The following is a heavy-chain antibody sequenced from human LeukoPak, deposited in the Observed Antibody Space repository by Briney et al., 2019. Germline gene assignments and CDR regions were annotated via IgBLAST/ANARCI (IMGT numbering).Heavy chain of an antibody. CDR3: ARGGPAAGRFDY. CDR1: GFTFSNYA. V-gene: IGHV3-23*01. J-gene: IGHJ4*02. D-gene: IGHD6-13*01. Sequence: PGGSLRLSCAASGFTFSNYAMSLFRQVPGKGLEWVSAISGNGAVTFYADSVKGRFTISRDNSKNTLYLQMNSLRAEDTAVYYCARGGPAAGRFDYWGQGTLVTVSS. CDR2: ISGNGAVT.